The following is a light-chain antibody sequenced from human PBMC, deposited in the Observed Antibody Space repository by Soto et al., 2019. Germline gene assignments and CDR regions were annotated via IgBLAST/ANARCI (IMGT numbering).Light chain of an antibody. CDR2: GAS. V-gene: IGKV3-15*01. Sequence: EIVMTQSPATLSVSPGERATLSCRASQSVASNLAWYQQKPGQAPRLLIYGASTRATGIPARFSGSGSGTEFTLNISSLQSEDFATYYCQHYNNWPPWTFGHGTKVEIK. J-gene: IGKJ1*01. CDR1: QSVASN. CDR3: QHYNNWPPWT.